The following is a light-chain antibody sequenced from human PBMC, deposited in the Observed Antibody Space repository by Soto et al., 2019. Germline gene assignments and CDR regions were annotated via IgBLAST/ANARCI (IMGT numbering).Light chain of an antibody. Sequence: QAVVTQEPSLTVSPGGTVTLTCGSSTGAVTSGHYPYWFQQKSGQAPRTLIYDTSNKHSWTPSRFSGSLLGGKAALTLSGAQPEDEADYYCLLFYGGTGVFGGGTKLTVL. V-gene: IGLV7-46*01. J-gene: IGLJ2*01. CDR3: LLFYGGTGV. CDR2: DTS. CDR1: TGAVTSGHY.